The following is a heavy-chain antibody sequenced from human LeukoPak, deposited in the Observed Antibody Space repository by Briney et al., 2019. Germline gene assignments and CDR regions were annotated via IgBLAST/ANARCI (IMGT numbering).Heavy chain of an antibody. Sequence: SEXLSLTCAVSGYSISSGYYWGWIRQPPGKGLEWIGSIYHSGSTYYNPSLKSRVTISVDTSKNQFSLKLSSVTAADTAVYYCASTYYDFWSGYYSNIDYWGQGTLVTVSS. V-gene: IGHV4-38-2*01. D-gene: IGHD3-3*01. J-gene: IGHJ4*02. CDR3: ASTYYDFWSGYYSNIDY. CDR2: IYHSGST. CDR1: GYSISSGYY.